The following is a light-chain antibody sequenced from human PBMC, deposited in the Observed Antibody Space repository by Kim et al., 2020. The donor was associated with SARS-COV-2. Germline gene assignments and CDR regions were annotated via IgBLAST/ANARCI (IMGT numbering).Light chain of an antibody. CDR3: QQYNSYCYT. Sequence: DIQMTQSPSTLSASVGDRVTITCRASQSISSWLAWYQQKPGKAPKLLIYKASSLESGVPSRFSGSGSGTEFTLTISSLQPDDFATYYCQQYNSYCYTFGQGTKLEI. J-gene: IGKJ2*01. CDR1: QSISSW. V-gene: IGKV1-5*03. CDR2: KAS.